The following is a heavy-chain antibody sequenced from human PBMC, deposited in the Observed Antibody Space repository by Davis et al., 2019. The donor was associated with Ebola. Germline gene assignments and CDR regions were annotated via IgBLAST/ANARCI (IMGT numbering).Heavy chain of an antibody. D-gene: IGHD3-22*01. V-gene: IGHV1-3*01. CDR2: INAGNGNT. CDR1: GYTFTSYA. CDR3: ARDRYYDSSGYYGFDY. Sequence: ASVKVSCKASGYTFTSYAMHWVRQAPGQRLEWMGWINAGNGNTKYSQKFQGRVTITRDTSASTAYMELSSLRSEDTAVYYCARDRYYDSSGYYGFDYWGQGTLVTVSS. J-gene: IGHJ4*02.